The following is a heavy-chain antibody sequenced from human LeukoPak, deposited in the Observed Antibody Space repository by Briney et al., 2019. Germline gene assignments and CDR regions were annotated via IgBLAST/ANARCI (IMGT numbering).Heavy chain of an antibody. CDR1: GYTFTSYG. CDR3: ARDEMGFYNWNYGDDAFDI. CDR2: ISAYNGNT. J-gene: IGHJ3*02. Sequence: GASVKVSCKASGYTFTSYGISWVRQAPGQGLEWMGWISAYNGNTNYAQKLQGRVTMTTDTSTSTAYMELRSLRSDDTAVYYCARDEMGFYNWNYGDDAFDIWGQGTMVTVSS. V-gene: IGHV1-18*01. D-gene: IGHD1-7*01.